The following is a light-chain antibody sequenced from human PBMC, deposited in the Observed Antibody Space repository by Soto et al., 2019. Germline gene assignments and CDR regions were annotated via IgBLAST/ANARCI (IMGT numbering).Light chain of an antibody. J-gene: IGKJ1*01. CDR1: QSISNW. Sequence: DIQMTQSPSTLSASVGDRVTITCRASQSISNWLAWYQQKPGKAPKLLIFKASTLESGVPSRFSCSGSGTEFTLNISSLQPDDFATYHCQQYDTYPRTFGQGTKVDIK. CDR3: QQYDTYPRT. CDR2: KAS. V-gene: IGKV1-5*03.